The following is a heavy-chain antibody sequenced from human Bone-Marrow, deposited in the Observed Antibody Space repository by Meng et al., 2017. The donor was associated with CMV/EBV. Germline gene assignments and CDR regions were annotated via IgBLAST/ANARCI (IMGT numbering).Heavy chain of an antibody. Sequence: GGSLRLSCAASGFTFSSYWMSWVRQAPGKGLEWVANIKQDGIEKYYVDSVKGRFTISRDNAKNSLYLQMNSLRAEDTAVYYCARERQDVVVPAAIDYWGQGTLVTVSS. V-gene: IGHV3-7*01. CDR2: IKQDGIEK. D-gene: IGHD2-2*01. J-gene: IGHJ4*02. CDR1: GFTFSSYW. CDR3: ARERQDVVVPAAIDY.